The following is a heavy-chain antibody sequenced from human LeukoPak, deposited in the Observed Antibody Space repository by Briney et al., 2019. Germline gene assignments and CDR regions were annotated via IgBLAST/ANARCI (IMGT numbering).Heavy chain of an antibody. CDR3: ARARGFDW. Sequence: GGSLRLSCGASGFTFSTYTMNWVRQAPGKGLEWVSSISSTSSTIHYADSVKGRFTISRDNAKNSLFLQMNSLRDEDTAVYYCARARGFDWWGHGTLVTVSS. CDR2: ISSTSSTI. J-gene: IGHJ4*01. CDR1: GFTFSTYT. V-gene: IGHV3-48*02.